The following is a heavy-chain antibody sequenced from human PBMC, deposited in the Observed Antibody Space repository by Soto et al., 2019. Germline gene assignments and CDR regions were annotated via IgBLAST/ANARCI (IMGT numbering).Heavy chain of an antibody. J-gene: IGHJ6*03. V-gene: IGHV3-7*01. CDR1: GFTFSSYS. CDR3: ARDHYGALLYYYYYYMDV. Sequence: GGSLRLSCAASGFTFSSYSMNWVRQAPGKGLEWVANIKQDGSEKYYVDSVKGRFTISRDNAKNSLYLQMNSLRAEDTAVYYCARDHYGALLYYYYYYMDVWGKGTTVTVSS. D-gene: IGHD4-17*01. CDR2: IKQDGSEK.